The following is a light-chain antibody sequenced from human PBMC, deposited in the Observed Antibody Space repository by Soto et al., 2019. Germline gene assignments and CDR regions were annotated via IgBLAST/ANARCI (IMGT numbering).Light chain of an antibody. CDR1: TPDVGSNT. V-gene: IGLV1-44*01. CDR3: ATWDGSPTESV. Sequence: QSVLTQPPSASGTPWQKGTISCSGATPDVGSNTIHWYRHLPGSGPTLVGFNNDQRPSGVPARISGSKSGSSASLRIIGLQSEDEADSSCATWDGSPTESV. CDR2: NND. J-gene: IGLJ7*01.